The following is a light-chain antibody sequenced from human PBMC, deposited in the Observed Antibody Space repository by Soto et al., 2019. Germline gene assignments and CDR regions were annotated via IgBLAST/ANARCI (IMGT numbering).Light chain of an antibody. Sequence: QSALTQPPSASGSPGQSVAISCTGTSSDGGGYDYVSWYQQHPGKAPKLMIYDVSKRPSGVPDRFSGSKSGNTASLTVSGLQAEDEADYYCSSYAGTYIVFGTGTKLTVL. CDR1: SSDGGGYDY. CDR3: SSYAGTYIV. CDR2: DVS. V-gene: IGLV2-8*01. J-gene: IGLJ1*01.